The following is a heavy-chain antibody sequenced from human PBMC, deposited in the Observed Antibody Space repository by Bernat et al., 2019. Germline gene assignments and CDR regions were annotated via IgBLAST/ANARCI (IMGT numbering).Heavy chain of an antibody. Sequence: QVQLVQSGAEVKKPGSSVKVSCKASGGTFSSYAISWVRQSPGQGLEWMGGSIPIFGTANYAQKFQGRVTLTADESTSTAYMELSSLRSEDTAVYYCASEGGDGSGYFDYWGQGTLVTVSS. CDR1: GGTFSSYA. V-gene: IGHV1-69*12. D-gene: IGHD5-24*01. CDR3: ASEGGDGSGYFDY. CDR2: SIPIFGTA. J-gene: IGHJ4*02.